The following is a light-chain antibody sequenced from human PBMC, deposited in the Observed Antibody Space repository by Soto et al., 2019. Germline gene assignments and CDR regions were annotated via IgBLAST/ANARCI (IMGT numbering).Light chain of an antibody. Sequence: QSALTQPRSVSGSPGQSVTISCTGTSSDVGGYDYVSWYRQHPGKAPKLMIYDLTKRPSGVPDRFSGSKSGNTAYLTISGLQAEDEADYHCCSYAGSDIVVLGGGTKVTVL. V-gene: IGLV2-11*01. CDR3: CSYAGSDIVV. J-gene: IGLJ2*01. CDR1: SSDVGGYDY. CDR2: DLT.